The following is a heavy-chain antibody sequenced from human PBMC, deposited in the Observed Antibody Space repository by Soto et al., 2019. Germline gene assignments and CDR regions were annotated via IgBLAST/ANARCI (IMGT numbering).Heavy chain of an antibody. V-gene: IGHV3-48*02. CDR2: ISSDSGTI. Sequence: EVQLVESGGGLVQPGGSLRLSCAASGFSFSSYSMHWVRQAPGKGLEWGSYISSDSGTIYYADSVKGRFTISRDNAKNSLYLQMSSLRDEDTAVYYCAREPSGGDDYGDPRESWGQGTLVTGS. CDR1: GFSFSSYS. J-gene: IGHJ5*02. D-gene: IGHD4-17*01. CDR3: AREPSGGDDYGDPRES.